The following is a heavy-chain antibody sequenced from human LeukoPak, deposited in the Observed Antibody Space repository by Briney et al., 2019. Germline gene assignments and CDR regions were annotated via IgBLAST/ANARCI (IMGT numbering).Heavy chain of an antibody. CDR3: AKDRYSIWYLTIDH. CDR1: GFTFSSYA. D-gene: IGHD6-13*01. J-gene: IGHJ4*02. Sequence: PGRSLRLSCAASGFTFSSYAMSWVRQAPRKRLEWVSGISGSGDTTNYEDSVKGRVTISRDNSKNTLYLQMNSVRAEDTAVYYCAKDRYSIWYLTIDHWGQGTLVTVSS. CDR2: ISGSGDTT. V-gene: IGHV3-23*01.